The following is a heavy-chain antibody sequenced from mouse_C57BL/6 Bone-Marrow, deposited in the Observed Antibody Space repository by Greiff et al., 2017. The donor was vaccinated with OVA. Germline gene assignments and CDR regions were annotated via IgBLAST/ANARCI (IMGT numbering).Heavy chain of an antibody. CDR3: ARVSNFYYFDD. J-gene: IGHJ2*01. Sequence: EVKVVESGGGLVKPGGSLKLSCAASGFTFSDYGMHWVRQAPEKGLEWVAYISSGSSTIYYADTVTGRFTISRDNAKNTLFLQMNSLRSEDTAMYYCARVSNFYYFDDWGQGTTLTVSS. V-gene: IGHV5-17*01. CDR1: GFTFSDYG. D-gene: IGHD2-5*01. CDR2: ISSGSSTI.